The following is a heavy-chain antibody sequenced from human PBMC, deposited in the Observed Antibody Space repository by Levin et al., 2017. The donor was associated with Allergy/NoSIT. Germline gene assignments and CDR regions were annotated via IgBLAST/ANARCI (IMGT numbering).Heavy chain of an antibody. CDR1: GFTFSNYG. CDR3: GKDRFETVSSWYISGS. V-gene: IGHV3-30*18. CDR2: ISYDGSNK. J-gene: IGHJ4*02. D-gene: IGHD6-13*01. Sequence: LSLTCAASGFTFSNYGIHWVRQAPGKGLEWVAIISYDGSNKYYVDSVKGRFTVSRDNYKNTVFLQMNRLRGEDTAGYFCGKDRFETVSSWYISGSWGQGTLVTVSS.